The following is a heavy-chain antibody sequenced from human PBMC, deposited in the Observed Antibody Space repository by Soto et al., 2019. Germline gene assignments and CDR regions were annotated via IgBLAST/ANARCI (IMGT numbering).Heavy chain of an antibody. CDR1: GYTFTDFY. CDR2: INPNSGGT. Sequence: ASVKVSCKTSGYTFTDFYIHWVRQAPGQGLEWLGWINPNSGGTNYAQKFQGRVTMTTDTSIRTAYMELSRLRSDDTAVYHCARAISFNDSRETFDHWGQGTMVTVSS. CDR3: ARAISFNDSRETFDH. V-gene: IGHV1-2*02. J-gene: IGHJ4*02. D-gene: IGHD2-8*01.